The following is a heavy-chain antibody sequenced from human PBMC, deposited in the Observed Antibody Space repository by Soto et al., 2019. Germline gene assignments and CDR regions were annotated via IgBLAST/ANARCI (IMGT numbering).Heavy chain of an antibody. V-gene: IGHV1-3*01. CDR1: GYTFTSYA. Sequence: ASVKVSCKASGYTFTSYAMHWVRQAPGQRLEWMGWINAGNGNTKYSQKFQGRATITRDTSASTAYMELSSLRSEDTAVYYCARDGLNYYDSSGYYYRYWGQGTLVTVSS. CDR3: ARDGLNYYDSSGYYYRY. CDR2: INAGNGNT. J-gene: IGHJ4*02. D-gene: IGHD3-22*01.